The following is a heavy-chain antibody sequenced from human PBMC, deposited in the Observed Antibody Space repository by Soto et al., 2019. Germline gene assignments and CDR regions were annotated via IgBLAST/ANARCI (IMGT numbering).Heavy chain of an antibody. CDR3: ACIFSGGYSYGFYYYGMDV. Sequence: PGGSLRLSCVASGFTFRNYALSWVRQAPGKGLEWVSSIGLGSSPKYYADSVEGRFTISRDNAQNSLYLQMNSLRAEDTAVYYCACIFSGGYSYGFYYYGMDVWGQGTTVTVSS. V-gene: IGHV3-48*01. D-gene: IGHD5-18*01. CDR2: IGLGSSPK. J-gene: IGHJ6*02. CDR1: GFTFRNYA.